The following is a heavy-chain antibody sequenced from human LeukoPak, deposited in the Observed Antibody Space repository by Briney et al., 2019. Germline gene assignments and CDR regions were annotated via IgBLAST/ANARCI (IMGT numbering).Heavy chain of an antibody. J-gene: IGHJ6*02. V-gene: IGHV3-48*02. D-gene: IGHD1-26*01. CDR3: ARVATWGPLYYYGMDV. CDR2: ISSSSSTI. CDR1: GFTFSSYS. Sequence: GGSLRLSCAASGFTFSSYSMNWVRQAPGKGLGWVSYISSSSSTIYYADSVKGRFTISRDNAKNSLYLQMNSLRDEDTAVYYCARVATWGPLYYYGMDVWGQGTTVTVSS.